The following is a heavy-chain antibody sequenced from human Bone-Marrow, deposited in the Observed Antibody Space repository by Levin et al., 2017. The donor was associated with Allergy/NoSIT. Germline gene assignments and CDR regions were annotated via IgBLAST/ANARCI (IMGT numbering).Heavy chain of an antibody. J-gene: IGHJ4*02. CDR1: GFTFSSYA. CDR3: ATDEGVFDWLSNALVGY. D-gene: IGHD3-9*01. Sequence: PGGSLRLSCAASGFTFSSYAMSWVRQAPGKGLEWVSAISGSGGSTYYADSVKGRFTISRDNSKNTLYLQMNSLRAEDTAVYYCATDEGVFDWLSNALVGYWGQGTLVTVSS. V-gene: IGHV3-23*01. CDR2: ISGSGGST.